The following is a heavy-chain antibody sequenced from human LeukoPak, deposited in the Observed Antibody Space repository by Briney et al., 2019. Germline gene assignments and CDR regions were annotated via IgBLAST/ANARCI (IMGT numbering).Heavy chain of an antibody. V-gene: IGHV3-30*04. Sequence: GGSLRLSCAASGFTFSNYAMHWVRQAPGKGLEWVAVTSYDESNKYYADSVRGRFTISRDNSKKTLYLQMNSLRGEDTAVYYCARVVVSSSSDYFDYWGQGTLVIVSS. CDR1: GFTFSNYA. J-gene: IGHJ4*02. CDR2: TSYDESNK. D-gene: IGHD6-6*01. CDR3: ARVVVSSSSDYFDY.